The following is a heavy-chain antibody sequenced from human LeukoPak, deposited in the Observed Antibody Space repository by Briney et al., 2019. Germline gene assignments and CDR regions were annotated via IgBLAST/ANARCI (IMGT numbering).Heavy chain of an antibody. D-gene: IGHD2-2*01. Sequence: SETLSLTCAVYDGXFSGYYWSWIRQPPGKGLEWIGEINHSGSSNYNPSLKSRVTTSVDTSKNQFSLMLRFVTAADTAVYYCARRPAAMGDWFDPWGQGTLVTVSS. J-gene: IGHJ5*02. V-gene: IGHV4-34*01. CDR3: ARRPAAMGDWFDP. CDR1: DGXFSGYY. CDR2: INHSGSS.